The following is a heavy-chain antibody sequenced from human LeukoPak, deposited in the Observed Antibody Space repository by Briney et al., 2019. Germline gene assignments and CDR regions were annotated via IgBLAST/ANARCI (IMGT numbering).Heavy chain of an antibody. CDR3: AKDLGGGGYDFRLNC. D-gene: IGHD5-12*01. CDR1: GFTFNSYG. J-gene: IGHJ4*02. CDR2: ISGSGGST. V-gene: IGHV3-23*01. Sequence: GGSLRLSCAASGFTFNSYGMSWVRQAPGKGLEWVSGISGSGGSTYYAESVKGRFTISRDNSKNTVNLQMNSLRAEDTALYYCAKDLGGGGYDFRLNCWGQGTPVSVSS.